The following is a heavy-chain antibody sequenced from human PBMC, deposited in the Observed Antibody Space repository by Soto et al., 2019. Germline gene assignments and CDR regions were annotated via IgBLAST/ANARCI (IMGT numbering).Heavy chain of an antibody. Sequence: SETLSLTCAVSGGSISSGGYSWSWIRQPPGKGLEWIGYIYHSVSTYYNPSLKSRVTISVDRSKNQFSLKLSSVTAADTAVYYCARVPDRWGQGTLVTVSS. CDR1: GGSISSGGYS. V-gene: IGHV4-30-2*01. D-gene: IGHD2-2*01. CDR3: ARVPDR. CDR2: IYHSVST. J-gene: IGHJ5*02.